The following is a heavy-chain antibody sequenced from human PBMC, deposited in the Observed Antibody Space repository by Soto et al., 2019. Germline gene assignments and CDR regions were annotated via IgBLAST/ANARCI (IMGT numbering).Heavy chain of an antibody. J-gene: IGHJ6*02. CDR2: ITGSGENT. Sequence: LGGSLRLSCAASGFTFDNYAMNWVRQAPGKGLEWVSGITGSGENTYYADSVKGRFTISRDNSKNTLYVQLNSLRVEDTAIYYCAKVSLGATTITDFYYYGMDVWGQGTMVTVSS. CDR3: AKVSLGATTITDFYYYGMDV. V-gene: IGHV3-23*01. CDR1: GFTFDNYA. D-gene: IGHD1-26*01.